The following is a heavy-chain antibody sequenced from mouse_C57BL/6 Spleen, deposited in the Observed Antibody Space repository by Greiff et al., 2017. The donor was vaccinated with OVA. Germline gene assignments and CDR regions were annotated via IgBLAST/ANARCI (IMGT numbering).Heavy chain of an antibody. V-gene: IGHV1-39*01. J-gene: IGHJ2*01. CDR1: GYSFTDYN. D-gene: IGHD2-1*01. CDR2: INPNYGTT. Sequence: EVQLQQSGPELVKPGASVKISCKASGYSFTDYNMNWVKQSNGKSLEWIGGINPNYGTTRYNQKFKGKATLTVDQSSRTAYMQLNSLSSEDSAVYYCARRCGYGNYCDYWGQGTTLTVSA. CDR3: ARRCGYGNYCDY.